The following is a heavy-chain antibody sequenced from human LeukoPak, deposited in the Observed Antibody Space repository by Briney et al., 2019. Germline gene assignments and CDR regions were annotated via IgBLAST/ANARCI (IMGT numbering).Heavy chain of an antibody. CDR3: ARHHDFWSGYSVYYFDY. Sequence: SETLSLTCTVSGGSISSSSYYWGWIRQPLGKGLEWIGSIYYSGSTYYNPSLKSRVTISVDTSKNQFSLKLSSVTAADTAVYYCARHHDFWSGYSVYYFDYWGQGTLVTVSS. CDR1: GGSISSSSYY. V-gene: IGHV4-39*01. CDR2: IYYSGST. J-gene: IGHJ4*02. D-gene: IGHD3-3*01.